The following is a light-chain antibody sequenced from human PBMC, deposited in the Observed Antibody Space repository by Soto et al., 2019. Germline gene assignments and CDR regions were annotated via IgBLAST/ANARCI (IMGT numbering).Light chain of an antibody. V-gene: IGKV1-5*01. CDR1: QSISGW. CDR3: QHHNSYPIT. J-gene: IGKJ5*01. CDR2: DAS. Sequence: DIQMTQSPSTLSASVGDRVTITCRASQSISGWLAWYQQKPGKAPNLLIYDASNLESGVPSRFSGSGSGTDFTLTISSLQPADFATYYCQHHNSYPITFGQGTRLEIK.